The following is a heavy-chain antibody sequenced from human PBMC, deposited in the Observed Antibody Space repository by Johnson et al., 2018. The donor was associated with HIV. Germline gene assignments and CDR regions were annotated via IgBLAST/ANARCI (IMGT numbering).Heavy chain of an antibody. Sequence: VQLVESGGGLVQPGGSLRLSCSASGFTFSSYWMSWVRQAPGKGLEWVANIKQDGSEKYYVDSVKGRFTISRDNAKNSLYLQMNSLRAEDTAVYDCAREGGSIAAAGKDAFDIWGQGKMVTVSS. D-gene: IGHD6-13*01. CDR3: AREGGSIAAAGKDAFDI. CDR1: GFTFSSYW. V-gene: IGHV3-7*04. J-gene: IGHJ3*02. CDR2: IKQDGSEK.